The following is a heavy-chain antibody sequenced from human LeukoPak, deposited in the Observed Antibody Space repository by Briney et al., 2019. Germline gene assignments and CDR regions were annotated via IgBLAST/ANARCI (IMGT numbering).Heavy chain of an antibody. CDR1: GCTFTGYY. CDR2: INPNSGAT. CDR3: ARDRGYPYYFDY. Sequence: ASVKVSCKASGCTFTGYYMHWVRQAPGQGLEWMGWINPNSGATNYAQKFQGRVTMTRDTSISTAYMELSRLRSDDTAVYYCARDRGYPYYFDYWGQGTLVTVSS. V-gene: IGHV1-2*02. J-gene: IGHJ4*02. D-gene: IGHD5-12*01.